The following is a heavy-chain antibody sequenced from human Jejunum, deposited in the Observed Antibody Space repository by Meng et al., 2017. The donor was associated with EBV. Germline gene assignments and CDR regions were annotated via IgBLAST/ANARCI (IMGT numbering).Heavy chain of an antibody. CDR1: GFTLSSYW. J-gene: IGHJ5*02. CDR2: INSDGSKT. CDR3: VRGPPPDT. Sequence: EVQRVGSGGGLVQPGDSLRLSCAASGFTLSSYWMYWVRQAPGKGLVWVSRINSDGSKTNYADSVKGRFTISRDIAKNTLYLQLNSLRADDTAVYYCVRGPPPDTWGQGTLVTVSS. V-gene: IGHV3-74*01.